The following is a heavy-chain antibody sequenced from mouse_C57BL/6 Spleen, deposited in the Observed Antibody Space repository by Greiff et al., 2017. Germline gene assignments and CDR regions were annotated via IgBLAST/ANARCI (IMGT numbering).Heavy chain of an antibody. Sequence: VKLVESGAELVKPGASVKLSCKASGYTFTEYTIHWVKQRSGQGLEWIGWFYPGRGSIKYNEKFKDKATLTADKSSITVYMELSRLTSEDAAVYFCARHGYSGWYFDVWGTGTTVTVSS. V-gene: IGHV1-62-2*01. D-gene: IGHD3-1*01. CDR1: GYTFTEYT. CDR2: FYPGRGSI. J-gene: IGHJ1*03. CDR3: ARHGYSGWYFDV.